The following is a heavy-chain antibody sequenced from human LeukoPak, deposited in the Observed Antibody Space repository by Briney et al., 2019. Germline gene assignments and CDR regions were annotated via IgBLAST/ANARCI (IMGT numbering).Heavy chain of an antibody. CDR2: IYPGDSDT. CDR3: ARTVEMATSYSDY. V-gene: IGHV5-51*01. J-gene: IGHJ4*02. Sequence: GESLKISCEGSGYSFTSYWIGWVRPLPGKGLEWMGIIYPGDSDTRYSPSFQGQVTISADKSISTAYLQWSSLKASDTALYYCARTVEMATSYSDYWGQGTLVTVSS. CDR1: GYSFTSYW. D-gene: IGHD5-24*01.